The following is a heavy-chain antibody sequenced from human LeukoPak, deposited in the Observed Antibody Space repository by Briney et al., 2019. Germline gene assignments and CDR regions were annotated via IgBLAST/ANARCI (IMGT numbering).Heavy chain of an antibody. CDR2: IRYDGSNK. CDR3: TTDPTYYYGSGSLKLAYYYYYYMDV. Sequence: PGGSLRLSCAASGFTFSSYGMHWVRQAPGKGLEWVAFIRYDGSNKYYADSVKGRFTISRDNSKNTLYLQMNSLRAEDTAVYYCTTDPTYYYGSGSLKLAYYYYYYMDVWGKGTTVTISS. J-gene: IGHJ6*03. D-gene: IGHD3-10*01. V-gene: IGHV3-30*02. CDR1: GFTFSSYG.